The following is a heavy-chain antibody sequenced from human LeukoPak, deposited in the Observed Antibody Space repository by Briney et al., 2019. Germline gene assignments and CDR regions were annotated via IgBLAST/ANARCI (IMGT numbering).Heavy chain of an antibody. V-gene: IGHV3-30*07. CDR2: TSYDGRLK. J-gene: IGHJ4*02. Sequence: GGSLRLSSAVSGFTFSTHAMHWVRQAPGKGLEWVTVTSYDGRLKYYADSVKGRFTISRDNSKNTLYLQMNSLRAEDTAVYYCAKSIVVDGYNSYWGQGTLVTVSS. CDR1: GFTFSTHA. CDR3: AKSIVVDGYNSY. D-gene: IGHD5-24*01.